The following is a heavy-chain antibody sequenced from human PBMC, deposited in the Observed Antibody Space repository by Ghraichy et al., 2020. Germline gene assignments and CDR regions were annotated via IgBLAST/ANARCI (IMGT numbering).Heavy chain of an antibody. CDR1: GFTFSSYA. CDR2: ISGSGGST. Sequence: GGSLRLSCAASGFTFSSYAMSWVRQAPGKGLEWVSAISGSGGSTYYADSVKGRFTISRDNSKNTLYLQMNSLRAEDTAVYYCALIGLWITFGGVIPQENYWGQGTLVTVSS. D-gene: IGHD3-16*02. V-gene: IGHV3-23*01. J-gene: IGHJ4*02. CDR3: ALIGLWITFGGVIPQENY.